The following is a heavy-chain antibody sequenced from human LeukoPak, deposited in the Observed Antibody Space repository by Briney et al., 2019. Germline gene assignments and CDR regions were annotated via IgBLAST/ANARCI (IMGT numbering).Heavy chain of an antibody. Sequence: GGSLRLSCAASGLTFSSYSMNWVRQAPGKGLEWVSSISSSSSYIYYADSVKGRFTISRDSAKNSLYLQMNSLSAEDTAVYYCARIYYYSSGYGRENPHDYWGGGPLVTVFS. CDR3: ARIYYYSSGYGRENPHDY. CDR2: ISSSSSYI. J-gene: IGHJ4*02. V-gene: IGHV3-21*01. CDR1: GLTFSSYS. D-gene: IGHD3-22*01.